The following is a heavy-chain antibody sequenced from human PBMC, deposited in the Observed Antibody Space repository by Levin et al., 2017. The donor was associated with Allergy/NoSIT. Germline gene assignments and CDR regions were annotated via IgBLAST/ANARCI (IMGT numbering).Heavy chain of an antibody. D-gene: IGHD6-13*01. V-gene: IGHV3-30-3*01. CDR1: GFTFSSYA. CDR3: ARDLFDQQLPIDAFDI. CDR2: ISYDGSNE. Sequence: GGSLRLSCAASGFTFSSYAMHWVRQAPGKGLEWVAFISYDGSNEYSADSARGRFTISRDNSKNTLYLQMNSLRAEDTAVYYCARDLFDQQLPIDAFDIWGQGTMVTVSS. J-gene: IGHJ3*02.